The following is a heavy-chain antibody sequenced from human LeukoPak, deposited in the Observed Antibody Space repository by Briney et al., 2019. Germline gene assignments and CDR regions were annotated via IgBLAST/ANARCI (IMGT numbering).Heavy chain of an antibody. CDR1: GYTLTELS. J-gene: IGHJ4*02. D-gene: IGHD2-15*01. V-gene: IGHV1-24*01. CDR2: FDPEDGET. CDR3: ATQAYCSGGSCYFGFDY. Sequence: ASVKVSCKVSGYTLTELSMHWVRQALGKGLEWMGGFDPEDGETIYAQKFQGRVTMTEDTSTDTAYMELCSLRSEDTAVYYCATQAYCSGGSCYFGFDYWGQGTLVTVSS.